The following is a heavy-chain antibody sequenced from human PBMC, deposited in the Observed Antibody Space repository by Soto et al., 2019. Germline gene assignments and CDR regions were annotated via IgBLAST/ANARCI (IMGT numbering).Heavy chain of an antibody. V-gene: IGHV3-30*18. CDR3: AKPRGPTYDFWGGYRYGLDV. CDR1: GFTFSDYG. Sequence: GGSLRLSCAASGFTFSDYGIHWVRQAPGKGLEWVAVTSNDGVYRYYADSVTGRFTISRDNSKNTVYLQMNSLGPEDTAVYFCAKPRGPTYDFWGGYRYGLDVWGQGTTVTVSS. D-gene: IGHD3-3*01. CDR2: TSNDGVYR. J-gene: IGHJ6*02.